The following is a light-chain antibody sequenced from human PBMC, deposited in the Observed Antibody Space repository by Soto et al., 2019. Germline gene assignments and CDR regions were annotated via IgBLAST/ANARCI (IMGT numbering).Light chain of an antibody. CDR3: QQYGSSGT. CDR2: GAS. V-gene: IGKV3-20*01. J-gene: IGKJ1*01. Sequence: EIVLTQPPATLSLSPGERATLSSSASQSVSNNYLAWYQQKPGQAPRLLIYGASNGATGIPDRFSGSGSGTDFTLTISRLEPEDFAVYYCQQYGSSGTFGQGTKVDIK. CDR1: QSVSNNY.